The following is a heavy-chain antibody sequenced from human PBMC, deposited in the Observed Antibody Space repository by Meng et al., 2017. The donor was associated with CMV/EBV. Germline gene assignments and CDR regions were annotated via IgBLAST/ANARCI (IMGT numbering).Heavy chain of an antibody. CDR1: GFTFSSYW. V-gene: IGHV3-74*01. D-gene: IGHD3-3*01. CDR2: INSDGSST. J-gene: IGHJ6*02. Sequence: GESLKISCAASGFTFSSYWMHWVRQAPGKGLVWVSRINSDGSSTSYADSVKGRFTISRDNAKNTLYLQMNSLRAEETAVYYCASNYDLNYYYYYGMDVWGQGTTVTVSS. CDR3: ASNYDLNYYYYYGMDV.